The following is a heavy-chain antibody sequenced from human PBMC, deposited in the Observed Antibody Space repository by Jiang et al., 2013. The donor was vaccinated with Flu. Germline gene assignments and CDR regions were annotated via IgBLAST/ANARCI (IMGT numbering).Heavy chain of an antibody. CDR3: ARTTELRPRDNDAFDI. J-gene: IGHJ3*02. D-gene: IGHD1-7*01. Sequence: TLSLTCAVSGGSISSGGYSWSWIRQPPGKGLEWIGYIYHSGSTYYNPSLKSRVTISVDRSKNQFSLKLSSVTAADTAVYYCARTTELRPRDNDAFDIWGQGTMVTVSS. CDR1: GGSISSGGYS. V-gene: IGHV4-30-2*01. CDR2: IYHSGST.